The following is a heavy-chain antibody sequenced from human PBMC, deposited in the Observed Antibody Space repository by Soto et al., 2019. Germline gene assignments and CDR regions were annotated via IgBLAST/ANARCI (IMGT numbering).Heavy chain of an antibody. V-gene: IGHV3-23*01. CDR1: GFTFSGCA. CDR3: AKRAYYYDATGYYSFGMDV. CDR2: ISNSGYTT. Sequence: GGSLRLSCAASGFTFSGCAMSWVRQAPGKGLEWVSGISNSGYTTYADSVKGRFTISRDNSKNTLFLQLNSLRAEDTAVYYCAKRAYYYDATGYYSFGMDVWGQGTTVTVSS. D-gene: IGHD3-22*01. J-gene: IGHJ6*02.